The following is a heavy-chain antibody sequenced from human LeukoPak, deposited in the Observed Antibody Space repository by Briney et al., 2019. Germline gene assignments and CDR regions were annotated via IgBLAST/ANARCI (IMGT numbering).Heavy chain of an antibody. CDR2: IKFDGSLA. J-gene: IGHJ2*01. D-gene: IGHD3-16*01. V-gene: IGHV3-74*01. CDR1: GLTFSTYW. Sequence: QSVGSLRLSCTASGLTFSTYWVHWVRQAPGKGLVWVSQIKFDGSLASYADSVKGRFTISRDNAKNTLYLQMNTLGTEDTAVYYCVTGHYDSRMYFDLWGRGTLVTVSS. CDR3: VTGHYDSRMYFDL.